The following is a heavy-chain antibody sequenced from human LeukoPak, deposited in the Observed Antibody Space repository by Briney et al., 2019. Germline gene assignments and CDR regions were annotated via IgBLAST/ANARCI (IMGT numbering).Heavy chain of an antibody. J-gene: IGHJ4*02. CDR1: GFTLSSYA. V-gene: IGHV3-23*01. D-gene: IGHD2-21*01. CDR2: ISVSGNT. Sequence: GGSLRLSCAASGFTLSSYAMSWVRQAPGKGLEWVSAISVSGNTYHADSVKGRFTISRDSSKNTLYLQMNRLRAEDAAVYYCAKATVTTCSGAYCYPFDYWGQGTLVTVSS. CDR3: AKATVTTCSGAYCYPFDY.